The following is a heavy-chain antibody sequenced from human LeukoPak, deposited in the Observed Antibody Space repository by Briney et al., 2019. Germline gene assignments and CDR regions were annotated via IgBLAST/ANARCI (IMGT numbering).Heavy chain of an antibody. Sequence: ASVKVSCKASGYTFDTYGFCWVRQAPGHGLEWMGWIRANTGKTDYAQKFQGRVTMTTDTSTSTAYMELRTLRPDDTAVYYCAKVAGDRMDYWGQGTLLTVSS. D-gene: IGHD6-13*01. CDR1: GYTFDTYG. V-gene: IGHV1-18*01. CDR3: AKVAGDRMDY. J-gene: IGHJ4*02. CDR2: IRANTGKT.